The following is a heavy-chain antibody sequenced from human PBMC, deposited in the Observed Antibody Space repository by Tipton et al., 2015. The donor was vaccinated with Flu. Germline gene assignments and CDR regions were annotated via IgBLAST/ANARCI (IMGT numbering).Heavy chain of an antibody. CDR2: IYTTGST. D-gene: IGHD3-10*01. V-gene: IGHV4-61*02. CDR1: GGFITSGSYY. J-gene: IGHJ4*02. CDR3: ARSPSYSGSGIYPYYFDD. Sequence: TLSLTCTVSGGFITSGSYYLSWIRQSAGKGLEWIGRIYTTGSTNYDPSLRSRVTISGDTSKNQFSLQLNSVTAEDTAVYYCARSPSYSGSGIYPYYFDDWGQGTLVTVSS.